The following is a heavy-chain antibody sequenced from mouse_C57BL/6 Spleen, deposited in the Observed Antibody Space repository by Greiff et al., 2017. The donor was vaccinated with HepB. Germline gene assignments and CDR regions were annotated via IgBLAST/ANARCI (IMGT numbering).Heavy chain of an antibody. Sequence: QVQLQQPGAELVMPGASVKLSCKASGYTFTSYWMHWVKQRPGQGLEWIGEIDPSDSYTNYNQKFKGKSTLTVDKSSSTAYMQLSSLTSEDSAVYYCARRGGYYEDYWGQGTTLTVSS. D-gene: IGHD2-3*01. CDR2: IDPSDSYT. J-gene: IGHJ2*01. CDR3: ARRGGYYEDY. V-gene: IGHV1-69*01. CDR1: GYTFTSYW.